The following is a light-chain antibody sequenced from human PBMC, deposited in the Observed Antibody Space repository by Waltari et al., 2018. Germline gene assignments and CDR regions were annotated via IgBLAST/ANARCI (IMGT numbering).Light chain of an antibody. Sequence: QFVLTQPPSASGTPGQRVTTSCSGSSSNIGSNPVTWYQQPTGTAPKLLIYSNNQRASGVPDRFSGSKSGTSASLAISGLQSEDEAHYYCAAWDDSLNGPWVFGGGTKLTVL. CDR1: SSNIGSNP. J-gene: IGLJ3*02. CDR2: SNN. CDR3: AAWDDSLNGPWV. V-gene: IGLV1-44*01.